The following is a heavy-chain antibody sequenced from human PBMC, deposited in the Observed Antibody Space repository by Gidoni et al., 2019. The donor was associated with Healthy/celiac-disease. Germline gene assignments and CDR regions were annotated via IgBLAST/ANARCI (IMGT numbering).Heavy chain of an antibody. CDR3: ARDPIWSGYSVFDY. V-gene: IGHV3-48*03. J-gene: IGHJ4*02. CDR1: GFTFRSYE. CDR2: ISSSGSTI. Sequence: EVQLAESGGGLVQPGGSLRLSCSASGFTFRSYEMNWVRQAPGKGLEGVSYISSSGSTIYYADSVKGRFTISRDNAKNSLYLQMNSLRAEDTAVYYCARDPIWSGYSVFDYWGQGTLVTVSS. D-gene: IGHD3-3*01.